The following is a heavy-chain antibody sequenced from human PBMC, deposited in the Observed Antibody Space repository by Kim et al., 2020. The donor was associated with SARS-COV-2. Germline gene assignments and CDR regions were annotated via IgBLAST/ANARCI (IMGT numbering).Heavy chain of an antibody. CDR1: GFTFSSYA. CDR3: AKDTPLYYDILTGYYTKYYFDY. Sequence: GGSLRLSCAASGFTFSSYAMSWVRQAPGKGLEWVSAISGSGGSTYYADSVKGRFTISRDNSKNTLYLQMNILRAEDTAVYYSAKDTPLYYDILTGYYTKYYFDYWGQGTLVTVSS. CDR2: ISGSGGST. V-gene: IGHV3-23*01. D-gene: IGHD3-9*01. J-gene: IGHJ4*02.